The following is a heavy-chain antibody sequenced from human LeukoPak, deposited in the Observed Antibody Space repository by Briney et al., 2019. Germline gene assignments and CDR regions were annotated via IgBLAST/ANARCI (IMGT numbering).Heavy chain of an antibody. CDR1: GYTFTSYY. Sequence: SVKVSCKASGYTFTSYYMHWVRQAPGQGLEWMGGIIPIFGTANYAQKFQGRVTITADESTSTAYMELSSLRSEDTAVYYCARDFCTNGVCYPFDYWGQGTLVTVSS. V-gene: IGHV1-69*13. CDR3: ARDFCTNGVCYPFDY. J-gene: IGHJ4*02. D-gene: IGHD2-8*01. CDR2: IIPIFGTA.